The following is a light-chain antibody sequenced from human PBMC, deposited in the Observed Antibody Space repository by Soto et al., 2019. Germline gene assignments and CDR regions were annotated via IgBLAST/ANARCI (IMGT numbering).Light chain of an antibody. CDR1: QGIRND. J-gene: IGKJ1*01. V-gene: IGKV1-6*01. CDR2: AAS. Sequence: AIQMTQSPSSLSASVGDRVTITCRASQGIRNDLGWYQQKPGKAPNLLIYAASTLQSGVPSRFSGSGSGTDFTLTISSLQPEDFATYYCLHDYTYPRTFGQGTKVEIK. CDR3: LHDYTYPRT.